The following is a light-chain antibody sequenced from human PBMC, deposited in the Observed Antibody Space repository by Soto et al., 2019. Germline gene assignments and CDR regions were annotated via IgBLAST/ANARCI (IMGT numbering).Light chain of an antibody. V-gene: IGLV1-44*01. J-gene: IGLJ1*01. CDR1: SSNIGSST. Sequence: QSVLTQLPSASGTPGQRVSISSSGSSSNIGSSTVNWYQQLPGTAPKLLIYNNNQRPSGVPDRFSGSKSGTSASLAISGLQSEDEADYYCAAWDDSLNGLVFGTGTKVTVL. CDR2: NNN. CDR3: AAWDDSLNGLV.